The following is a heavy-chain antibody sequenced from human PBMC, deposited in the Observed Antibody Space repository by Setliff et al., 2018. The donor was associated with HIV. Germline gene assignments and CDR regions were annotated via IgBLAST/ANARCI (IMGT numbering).Heavy chain of an antibody. CDR3: ARDIRAGNYPPYSYFYYMDV. D-gene: IGHD4-4*01. CDR2: VSWNSDSI. V-gene: IGHV3-9*01. J-gene: IGHJ6*03. CDR1: GFNFKDFS. Sequence: GGSLRLSCAASGFNFKDFSMHWVRQGPGQGLEWVSSVSWNSDSINYADSVKGRFTISRDNARSSLFLQMNSLRAEDTAVYYCARDIRAGNYPPYSYFYYMDVWGKGTTVTVSS.